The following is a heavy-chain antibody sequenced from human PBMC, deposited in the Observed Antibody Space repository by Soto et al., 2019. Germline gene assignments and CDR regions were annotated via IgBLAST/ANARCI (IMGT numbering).Heavy chain of an antibody. Sequence: SLRLSCAASGFTFSIYAMSWVRQAPGRGLEWVSTITGSGGSTYYTDSVKGRFTISRDNSKNTLYLQMNSLRAEYTAGYYCAPTKVADFDYWGQGTLVTVSS. CDR3: APTKVADFDY. CDR1: GFTFSIYA. CDR2: ITGSGGST. V-gene: IGHV3-23*01. J-gene: IGHJ4*02.